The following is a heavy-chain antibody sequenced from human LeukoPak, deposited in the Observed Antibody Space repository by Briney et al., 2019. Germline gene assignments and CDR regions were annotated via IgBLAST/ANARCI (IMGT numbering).Heavy chain of an antibody. D-gene: IGHD3-22*01. Sequence: GGSLRLSCAASGFTFSSYWMSWVRQAPGKGLEWVANIKQDGSEKYYVDSVKGRFTISRDNAKNSLYLQMNSLRAEDTAVYYCARADSSGYYPEYFQHWGQGTLVTVSS. CDR3: ARADSSGYYPEYFQH. J-gene: IGHJ1*01. CDR2: IKQDGSEK. CDR1: GFTFSSYW. V-gene: IGHV3-7*01.